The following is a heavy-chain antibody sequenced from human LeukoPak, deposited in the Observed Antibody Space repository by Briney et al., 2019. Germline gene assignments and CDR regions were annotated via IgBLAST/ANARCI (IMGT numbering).Heavy chain of an antibody. CDR3: AKVQHIVVVTAMDY. J-gene: IGHJ4*02. Sequence: GGSLRLSCAASGFTFSSYAMSWVRQAPGKGLEWVSAISGSGGSTYYADSVKGRFTISRDNSKNTLYLQMNSLRAEDTAVCYCAKVQHIVVVTAMDYWGQGTLVTVSS. D-gene: IGHD2-21*02. CDR1: GFTFSSYA. CDR2: ISGSGGST. V-gene: IGHV3-23*01.